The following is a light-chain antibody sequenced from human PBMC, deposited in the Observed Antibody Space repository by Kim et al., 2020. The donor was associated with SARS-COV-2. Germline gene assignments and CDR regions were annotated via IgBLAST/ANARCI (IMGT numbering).Light chain of an antibody. J-gene: IGLJ1*01. V-gene: IGLV2-14*04. Sequence: GQSITISCTGTSSYVGGYNYVSWYQQHPGKAPKLMFYDVSKRPSGVSNRFSGSKSGNTASLTISGLQAEDEADYYCSSYTSSSTWVFGTGTKVTVL. CDR3: SSYTSSSTWV. CDR1: SSYVGGYNY. CDR2: DVS.